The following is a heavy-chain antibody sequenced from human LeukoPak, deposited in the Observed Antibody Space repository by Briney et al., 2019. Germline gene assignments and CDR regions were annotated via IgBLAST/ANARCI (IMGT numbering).Heavy chain of an antibody. Sequence: SGTLSLTCVVSGGSISSSNWWSWVRQPPGKGLEWIGSIYYSGSTYYNPSLKSRVTISVDTSKNQFSLKLSSVTAADTAVYYCARLPTLTFFDYWGQGTLVTVSS. J-gene: IGHJ4*02. CDR1: GGSISSSNW. D-gene: IGHD2/OR15-2a*01. CDR3: ARLPTLTFFDY. V-gene: IGHV4-4*02. CDR2: IYYSGST.